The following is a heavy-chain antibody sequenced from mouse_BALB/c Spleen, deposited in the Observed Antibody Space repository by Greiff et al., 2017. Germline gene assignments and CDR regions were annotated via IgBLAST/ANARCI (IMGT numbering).Heavy chain of an antibody. D-gene: IGHD2-1*01. CDR2: ISSGGRT. Sequence: EVQGVESGGGLVKPGGSLKLSCAASGFTFSSYAMSWVRQTPEKRLVWVASISSGGRTYYPDSVKGRFTISRDNARNILYLQMSSLRSEDTAMYYCARGVTYWYLEVGGEGTTVTV. CDR1: GFTFSSYA. J-gene: IGHJ1*01. V-gene: IGHV5-6-5*01. CDR3: ARGVTYWYLEV.